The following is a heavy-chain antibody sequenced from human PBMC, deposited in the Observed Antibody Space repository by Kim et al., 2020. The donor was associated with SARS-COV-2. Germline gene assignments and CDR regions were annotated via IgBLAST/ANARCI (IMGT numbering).Heavy chain of an antibody. CDR3: ARASGYHNYYGMDV. CDR1: GGSISSYY. J-gene: IGHJ6*02. V-gene: IGHV4-59*13. D-gene: IGHD3-22*01. CDR2: IYYSGST. Sequence: SETLSLTCTVSGGSISSYYWSWIRQPPGKGLEWIGYIYYSGSTNYNPSLKSRVTISVDTSKNQFSLKLSSVTAADTAVYYCARASGYHNYYGMDVWGQGTTVTVSS.